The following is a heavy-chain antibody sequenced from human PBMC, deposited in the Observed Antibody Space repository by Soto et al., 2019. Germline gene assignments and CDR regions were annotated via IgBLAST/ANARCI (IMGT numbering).Heavy chain of an antibody. J-gene: IGHJ4*02. CDR1: GFTFSSYS. D-gene: IGHD3-3*01. V-gene: IGHV3-21*04. CDR2: ISSSSSYI. CDR3: AKAPQYDYDFWSGYYPYFDY. Sequence: GGSLRLSCAASGFTFSSYSMNWVRQAPGKGLEWVSSISSSSSYIYYADSVKGRFTISRDNAKNSLYLQMNSLRAEDTAVYYCAKAPQYDYDFWSGYYPYFDYWGQGTLVTVSS.